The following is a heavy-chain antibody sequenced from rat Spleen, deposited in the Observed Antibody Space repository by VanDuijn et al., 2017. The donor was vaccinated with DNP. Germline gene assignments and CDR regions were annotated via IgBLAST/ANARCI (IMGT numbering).Heavy chain of an antibody. V-gene: IGHV5-58*01. J-gene: IGHJ4*01. CDR2: INTDGGST. Sequence: EVQLVESGGGLEQPGRSLKISCVASGFTFSSYWMYWIRQAPGKGLEWVASINTDGGSTYYPDSVKGRFTISRDNAENTVYLQMNSLRSEDTATYYCATPYTDAMDAWGQGTSVTVSS. CDR3: ATPYTDAMDA. CDR1: GFTFSSYW. D-gene: IGHD1-6*01.